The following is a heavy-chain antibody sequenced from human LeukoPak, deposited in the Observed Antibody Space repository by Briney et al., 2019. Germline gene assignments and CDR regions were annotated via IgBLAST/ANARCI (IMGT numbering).Heavy chain of an antibody. CDR1: GYTFTNYA. Sequence: ASVKVSCKASGYTFTNYAMHWVRQAPGQRLEWMGWINAGNGNTKYSQKFQGRVTITRDTSASTAYMELSSLRSEDTAVYYCARDYYGDYFSPGWWFDPWGQGTLVTVSS. CDR3: ARDYYGDYFSPGWWFDP. J-gene: IGHJ5*02. V-gene: IGHV1-3*01. D-gene: IGHD4-17*01. CDR2: INAGNGNT.